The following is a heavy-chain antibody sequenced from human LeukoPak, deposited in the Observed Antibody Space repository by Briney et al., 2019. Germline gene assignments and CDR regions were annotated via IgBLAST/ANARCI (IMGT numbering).Heavy chain of an antibody. V-gene: IGHV3-30-3*01. CDR3: ARRYGEIDY. CDR2: ISYDGSNK. Sequence: PGGSLRLSCAASGFTFSSYAMHWVRQAPGKGLEWVAVISYDGSNKYYADSVKGRFTISRDNSKNTLYLQMNSLRAEDTAVYYCARRYGEIDYWGQGTLVTVSS. J-gene: IGHJ4*02. D-gene: IGHD3-10*01. CDR1: GFTFSSYA.